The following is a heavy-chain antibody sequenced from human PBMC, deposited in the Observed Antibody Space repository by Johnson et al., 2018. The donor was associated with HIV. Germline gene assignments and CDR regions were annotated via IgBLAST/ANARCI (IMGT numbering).Heavy chain of an antibody. Sequence: VQLVESGGGLVQPGGSLRLSCVGSGFSFSDHFMDWVRQAPGKGLEWVSAISGSGGSTYYADSVKGRFTISRDNSENTLYLQMNSLRAEDTAVYYCAKGGGSGWSDAFDIWGQGTMVTVSS. J-gene: IGHJ3*02. V-gene: IGHV3-23*04. D-gene: IGHD6-19*01. CDR1: GFSFSDHF. CDR3: AKGGGSGWSDAFDI. CDR2: ISGSGGST.